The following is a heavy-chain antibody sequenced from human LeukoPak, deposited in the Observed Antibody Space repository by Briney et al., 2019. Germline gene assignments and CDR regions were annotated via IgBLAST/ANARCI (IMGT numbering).Heavy chain of an antibody. V-gene: IGHV3-64D*08. Sequence: GGSLRLSCSASGFTFSSYSMHWVRPAPGKGLDYVSAISSDGNRAYYGDSVKGRFIISRDNSKNTLYLQMSSLRAEDTAVYYCVKGSGTGWYGYWGQGTLVTVSS. D-gene: IGHD6-19*01. CDR2: ISSDGNRA. CDR1: GFTFSSYS. CDR3: VKGSGTGWYGY. J-gene: IGHJ4*02.